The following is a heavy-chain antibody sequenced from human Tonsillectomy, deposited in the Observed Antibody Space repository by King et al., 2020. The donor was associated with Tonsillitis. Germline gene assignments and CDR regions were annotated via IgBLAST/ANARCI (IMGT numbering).Heavy chain of an antibody. CDR2: LSYDGSDK. Sequence: VQLVESGGGVVQPGRSLRLSCAASGFSFSDFGMHWVRQAPGKGLEWVALLSYDGSDKSYADSVNGRFTISRDNSKNTLSLQMNSLRTEETAVYYCANVYYGSGSYSDYWGQGTLVTVSS. CDR3: ANVYYGSGSYSDY. D-gene: IGHD3-10*01. CDR1: GFSFSDFG. J-gene: IGHJ4*02. V-gene: IGHV3-30*18.